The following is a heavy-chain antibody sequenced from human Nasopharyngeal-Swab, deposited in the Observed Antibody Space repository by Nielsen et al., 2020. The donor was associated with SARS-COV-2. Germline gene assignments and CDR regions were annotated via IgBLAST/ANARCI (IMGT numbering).Heavy chain of an antibody. Sequence: SETLSLTCAISGDSVSSNSAAWHWIRQSASRGLEWLGRTYYRSTWNNDYAVSVKSRITINPDTTKNQFYLQLNSVTPEDTAVYYCARGSQGTRWSWGQGTLVTVSS. CDR3: ARGSQGTRWS. D-gene: IGHD2-15*01. CDR2: TYYRSTWNN. V-gene: IGHV6-1*01. J-gene: IGHJ5*02. CDR1: GDSVSSNSAA.